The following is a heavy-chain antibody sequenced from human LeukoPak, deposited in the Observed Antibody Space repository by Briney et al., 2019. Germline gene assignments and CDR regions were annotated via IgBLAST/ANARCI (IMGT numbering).Heavy chain of an antibody. D-gene: IGHD7-27*01. CDR1: GFTFSSYA. CDR2: ISSNGGTT. Sequence: GGSLRLSCSASGFTFSSYAMHWVRQAPGKGLEYVSTISSNGGTTYYADSVKGRFTISRDNSKNTLYLQMSSLRVEDTAVYYCARDQLGRWFFDLWGRGTLVTVSS. J-gene: IGHJ2*01. V-gene: IGHV3-64D*09. CDR3: ARDQLGRWFFDL.